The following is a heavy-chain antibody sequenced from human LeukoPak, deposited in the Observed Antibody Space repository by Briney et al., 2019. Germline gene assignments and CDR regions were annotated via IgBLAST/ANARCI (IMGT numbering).Heavy chain of an antibody. V-gene: IGHV3-48*01. Sequence: PGGSLRLSCAASGFTFSSYSMNWVRQAPGKGLEWVSYISSSSSTIYYADSVKGRFIISRDNAKNSLYLQMNSLRAEDTAVYYCAREEKQQLVDKWSYWGQGTLVTVSS. CDR3: AREEKQQLVDKWSY. J-gene: IGHJ4*02. D-gene: IGHD6-13*01. CDR2: ISSSSSTI. CDR1: GFTFSSYS.